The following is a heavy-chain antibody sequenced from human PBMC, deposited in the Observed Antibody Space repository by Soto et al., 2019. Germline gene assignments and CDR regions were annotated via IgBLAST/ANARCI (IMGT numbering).Heavy chain of an antibody. CDR1: GITFSNYA. CDR3: AKDPDRYDYVWGTYRYIDH. Sequence: EVQLLESGGGLVQPGGSLKLSCTASGITFSNYAMSWVRQAPRKGLEWVSSISTSGGRPYYADSVKGRFTISRDNSKNTLYLQKNSLRVEDTAVYYCAKDPDRYDYVWGTYRYIDHWCQGTLVTVSS. D-gene: IGHD3-16*02. J-gene: IGHJ4*02. CDR2: ISTSGGRP. V-gene: IGHV3-23*01.